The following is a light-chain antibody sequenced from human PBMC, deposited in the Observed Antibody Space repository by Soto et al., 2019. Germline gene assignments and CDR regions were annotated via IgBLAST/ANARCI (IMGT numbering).Light chain of an antibody. Sequence: DIVLTQSPGTLSLSPGERATLSCRASQTVRNNYLAWYQQKPGQAPRLLIYGASTRATGIPARFSGSGSGTEFTLTISSLQSEDFAVYYCQQYNNWPRWTFGKGNKGDIK. CDR3: QQYNNWPRWT. CDR2: GAS. V-gene: IGKV3-15*01. J-gene: IGKJ1*01. CDR1: QTVRNN.